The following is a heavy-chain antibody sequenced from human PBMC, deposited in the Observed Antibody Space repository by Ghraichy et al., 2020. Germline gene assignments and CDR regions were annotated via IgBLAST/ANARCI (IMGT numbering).Heavy chain of an antibody. Sequence: ASVKVSCKASGYTFTSYGISWVRQAPGQGLEWMGWISAYNGNTNHAQKLQGRVTMTTDTSTSTAYMELRSLRSDDTAVYYCARDRSGYDYIWGSYLKKHAFDIWGQGTIVTVSS. J-gene: IGHJ3*02. D-gene: IGHD3-16*02. V-gene: IGHV1-18*01. CDR1: GYTFTSYG. CDR3: ARDRSGYDYIWGSYLKKHAFDI. CDR2: ISAYNGNT.